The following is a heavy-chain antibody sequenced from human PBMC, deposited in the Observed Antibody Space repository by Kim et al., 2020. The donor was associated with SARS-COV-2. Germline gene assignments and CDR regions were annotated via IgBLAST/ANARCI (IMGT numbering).Heavy chain of an antibody. CDR1: GFTLSTYW. D-gene: IGHD1-26*01. J-gene: IGHJ3*01. V-gene: IGHV3-74*01. Sequence: GGSLRLSCAASGFTLSTYWIHWVRQVPGKGLIWISRINSDDSSTDYADSAKGRFTFSRDNARNTVYLQMNSLRAEDTADYYCARTTIDVEGGGAFDVWCQGTVVTVSS. CDR2: INSDDSST. CDR3: ARTTIDVEGGGAFDV.